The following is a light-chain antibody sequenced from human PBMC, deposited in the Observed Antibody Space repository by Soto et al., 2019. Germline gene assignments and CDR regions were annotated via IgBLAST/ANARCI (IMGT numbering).Light chain of an antibody. V-gene: IGKV3-15*01. CDR3: QQYNNWPPLT. CDR2: DTS. CDR1: QTVSSN. Sequence: EIVMTQSPAPLSVSPGERATLSCRASQTVSSNLAWYQQKPGQAPRLLIYDTSPRATGIPARFSGSGSGTEYTLTISSLQSEEFAVYYCQQYNNWPPLTFGGGTKVEIK. J-gene: IGKJ4*01.